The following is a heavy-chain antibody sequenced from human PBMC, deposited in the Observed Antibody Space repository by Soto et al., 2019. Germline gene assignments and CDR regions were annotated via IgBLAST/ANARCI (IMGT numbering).Heavy chain of an antibody. J-gene: IGHJ6*02. Sequence: HPGGSLRLSCAASGFTFSSYSMNWVRQAPGKGLEWVSYISSSSSTIYYADSVKGRFTISRDNAKNSLYLQMNSLRDEDTAVYYCARDAGDGYNYYYYGMDVWGQGTTVTVSS. CDR3: ARDAGDGYNYYYYGMDV. CDR2: ISSSSSTI. D-gene: IGHD5-12*01. CDR1: GFTFSSYS. V-gene: IGHV3-48*02.